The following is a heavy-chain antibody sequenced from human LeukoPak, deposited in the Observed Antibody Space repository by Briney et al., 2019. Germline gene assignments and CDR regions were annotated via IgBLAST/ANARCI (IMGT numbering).Heavy chain of an antibody. CDR2: IYYSGST. CDR3: AREYSSSWYVRWFDP. J-gene: IGHJ5*02. D-gene: IGHD6-13*01. CDR1: GGSISSYY. V-gene: IGHV4-59*01. Sequence: SETLSLTCTVSGGSISSYYWSWIRQPPGKGLVWIGYIYYSGSTNYNPSLKSRVTISVDTSKNQFSLKLSSVTAADTAVYYCAREYSSSWYVRWFDPWGQGTLVTVSS.